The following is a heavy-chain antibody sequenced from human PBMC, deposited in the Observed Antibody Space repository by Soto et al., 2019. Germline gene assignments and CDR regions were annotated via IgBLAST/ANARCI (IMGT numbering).Heavy chain of an antibody. J-gene: IGHJ4*02. CDR3: AKVWDQWLLEIDY. CDR2: ISSESTKI. V-gene: IGHV3-21*01. D-gene: IGHD6-19*01. CDR1: GFTFSNYS. Sequence: EVQLVESGGARVKPGGSLRLSCAASGFTFSNYSLTWVPRAPGKGLEWVSAISSESTKISYADSVKGRFTISRDNAHSSVFLLMRSLRAEDTAVYYCAKVWDQWLLEIDYWGQGSLVTVAS.